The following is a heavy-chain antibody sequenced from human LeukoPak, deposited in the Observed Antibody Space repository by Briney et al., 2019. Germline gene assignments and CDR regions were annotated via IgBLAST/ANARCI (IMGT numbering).Heavy chain of an antibody. CDR2: VYNSGST. CDR1: GGSISNCY. V-gene: IGHV4-59*08. D-gene: IGHD1-20*01. Sequence: SETLSLTCAVSGGSISNCYWSWFRQPPGKGLEWIGYVYNSGSTDYNPSLKSRVTISADTSKNQISLKLTSVTAADTALYYCARPNTVNYAFDIWGQGTMVTVSS. J-gene: IGHJ3*02. CDR3: ARPNTVNYAFDI.